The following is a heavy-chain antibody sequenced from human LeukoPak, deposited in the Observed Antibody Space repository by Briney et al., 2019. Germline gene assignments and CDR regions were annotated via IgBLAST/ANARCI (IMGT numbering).Heavy chain of an antibody. D-gene: IGHD2-15*01. J-gene: IGHJ4*02. CDR1: GGTFSSYA. Sequence: ASVKVSCKASGGTFSSYAISWVRQAPGQGLEWMGGIIPIFGTANYAQKFQGRVTITADESTSTAYMELSSLRSEDTAVYYCASSRKDIVVVVAATLFDYFDYWGQGTLVTVSS. CDR3: ASSRKDIVVVVAATLFDYFDY. V-gene: IGHV1-69*01. CDR2: IIPIFGTA.